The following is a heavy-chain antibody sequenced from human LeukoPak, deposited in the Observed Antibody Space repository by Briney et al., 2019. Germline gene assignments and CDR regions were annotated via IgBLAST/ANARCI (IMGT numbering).Heavy chain of an antibody. CDR3: ARGAESFSDYYYYMDV. Sequence: ASVKVSCKASGYTFTSYGISWVRQAPGQGLEWMGWISAYNGNTNYAQKLQGRVTMTTDTSTSTAYMELRSLRSDDTAVYYCARGAESFSDYYYYMDVWGKGTTVTVSS. CDR1: GYTFTSYG. J-gene: IGHJ6*03. CDR2: ISAYNGNT. D-gene: IGHD3-10*01. V-gene: IGHV1-18*01.